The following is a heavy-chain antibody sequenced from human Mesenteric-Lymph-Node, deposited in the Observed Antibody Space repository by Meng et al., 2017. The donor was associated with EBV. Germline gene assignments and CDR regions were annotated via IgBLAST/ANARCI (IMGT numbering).Heavy chain of an antibody. J-gene: IGHJ4*02. CDR1: GGSMRRSDW. CDR2: IYHSGST. V-gene: IGHV4-4*02. CDR3: ARVGQWLPIDY. D-gene: IGHD6-19*01. Sequence: QGQLHESGPVLVKPSRTLSLPCDVPGGSMRRSDWWRWVRQPPGKGLEWIGEIYHSGSTNYNPSLKSRVTISVDKSKNQFSLNLSSVTAADTAVYYCARVGQWLPIDYWGQGTLVTVSS.